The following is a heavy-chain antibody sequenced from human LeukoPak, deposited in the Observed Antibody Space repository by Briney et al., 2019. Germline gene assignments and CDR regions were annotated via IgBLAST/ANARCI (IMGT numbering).Heavy chain of an antibody. CDR3: AKVRDTRDWYKDAFDI. Sequence: GVLRLSCAASGFTFSSYGMHWVRQAPGKGLEWVAVIWYDGSNKYYADSVKGRFTISRDNSKNTLYLQMNSLRAEDTAVYYCAKVRDTRDWYKDAFDIWGQGTRVTVSS. CDR2: IWYDGSNK. CDR1: GFTFSSYG. V-gene: IGHV3-33*06. J-gene: IGHJ3*02. D-gene: IGHD6-19*01.